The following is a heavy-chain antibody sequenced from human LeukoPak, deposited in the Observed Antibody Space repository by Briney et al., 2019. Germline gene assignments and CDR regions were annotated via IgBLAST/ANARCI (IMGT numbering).Heavy chain of an antibody. D-gene: IGHD2-2*01. CDR2: IYHSGST. CDR1: GGSISSGGYS. J-gene: IGHJ3*02. Sequence: SETLSLTCAVSGGSISSGGYSWSWIRQPPGKGPEWIGYIYHSGSTYYNPSLKSRVTISVDRSKNQFSLKLSSVTAADTAVYYCARGDIVVVPAAMSVGAFDIWGQGTMVTVSS. CDR3: ARGDIVVVPAAMSVGAFDI. V-gene: IGHV4-30-2*01.